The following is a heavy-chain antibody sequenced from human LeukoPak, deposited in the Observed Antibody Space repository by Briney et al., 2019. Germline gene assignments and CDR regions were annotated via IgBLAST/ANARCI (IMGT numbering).Heavy chain of an antibody. Sequence: PGGSLRLSCAASGFTVSSNYMSWVRQAPGKRLEWVSVIYSGGSTYYADSVKGRFTFSRDNSKNTLYLQMNSLRAEDTAVYYCASALYSSRGDAFDIWGQGTMVTVSS. J-gene: IGHJ3*02. CDR3: ASALYSSRGDAFDI. V-gene: IGHV3-66*02. CDR2: IYSGGST. D-gene: IGHD6-13*01. CDR1: GFTVSSNY.